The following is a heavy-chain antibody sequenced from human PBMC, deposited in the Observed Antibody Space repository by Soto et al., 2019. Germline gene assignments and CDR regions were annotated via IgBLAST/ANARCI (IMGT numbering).Heavy chain of an antibody. Sequence: GGSLRLSCAASGFTFSSYGMHWVRQAPGKGLEWVAVISYDGSNKYYADSVKGRFTISRDNSKNTLYLQMNSLRAEDTAVYYCAKERARSGGRSQRPYYFDYWGQGTLVTVSS. CDR1: GFTFSSYG. J-gene: IGHJ4*02. V-gene: IGHV3-30*18. CDR3: AKERARSGGRSQRPYYFDY. CDR2: ISYDGSNK. D-gene: IGHD6-19*01.